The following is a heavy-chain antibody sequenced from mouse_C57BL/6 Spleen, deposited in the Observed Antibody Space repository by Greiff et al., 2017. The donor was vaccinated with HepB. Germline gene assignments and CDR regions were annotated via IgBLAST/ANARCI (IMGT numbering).Heavy chain of an antibody. CDR3: AREATTGRYYFDY. D-gene: IGHD1-1*01. Sequence: EVQRVESGGGLVKPGGSLKLSCAASGFTFSSYAMSWVRQTPEKRLEWVATISDGGSYTYYPDNVKGRFTISRDNAKNNLYLQMSHLKSEDTAMYYCAREATTGRYYFDYWGQGTTLTVSS. V-gene: IGHV5-4*01. CDR1: GFTFSSYA. J-gene: IGHJ2*01. CDR2: ISDGGSYT.